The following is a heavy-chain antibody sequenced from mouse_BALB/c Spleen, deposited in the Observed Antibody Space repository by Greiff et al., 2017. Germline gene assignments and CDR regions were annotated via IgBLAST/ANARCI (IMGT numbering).Heavy chain of an antibody. V-gene: IGHV3-2*02. Sequence: DVQLQESGPGLVKPSQSLSLTCTVTGYSITSDYAWNWIRQFPGNKLEWMGYISYSGSTSYNPSLKSRISITRDTSKNQFFLQLNSVTTEDTATYYCARHDYGPFDYWGQGTTLTVSS. CDR2: ISYSGST. CDR1: GYSITSDYA. D-gene: IGHD2-4*01. J-gene: IGHJ2*01. CDR3: ARHDYGPFDY.